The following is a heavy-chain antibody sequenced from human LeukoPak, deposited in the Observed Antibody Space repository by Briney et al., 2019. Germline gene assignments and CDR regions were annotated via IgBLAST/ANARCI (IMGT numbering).Heavy chain of an antibody. CDR1: GYTFTSNY. D-gene: IGHD5-24*01. J-gene: IGHJ3*02. Sequence: ASVKVSCKAFGYTFTSNYMHWVRQAPGQGPEWMGVISPSGGSTTYAQTFQGRVFMTRDTSTSTVYMELSSLKSEDTAVYYCARVRDGYNDAYDIWGQGTMVTVSS. V-gene: IGHV1-46*01. CDR2: ISPSGGST. CDR3: ARVRDGYNDAYDI.